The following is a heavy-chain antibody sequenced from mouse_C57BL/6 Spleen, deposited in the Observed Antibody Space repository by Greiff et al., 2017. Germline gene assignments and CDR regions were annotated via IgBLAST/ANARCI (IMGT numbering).Heavy chain of an antibody. V-gene: IGHV1-74*01. CDR2: IHPSDSDT. CDR1: GYTFTSYW. D-gene: IGHD2-4*01. CDR3: APLIYYDYDVYYAMDY. Sequence: VQLQQPGADLVKPGASVKVSCKASGYTFTSYWMHWVKQRPGQGLEWIGRIHPSDSDTNYNQKFKGKATLTVDKSSSTAYMQLSSLTSEDSAVYYCAPLIYYDYDVYYAMDYWGQGTSVTVSS. J-gene: IGHJ4*01.